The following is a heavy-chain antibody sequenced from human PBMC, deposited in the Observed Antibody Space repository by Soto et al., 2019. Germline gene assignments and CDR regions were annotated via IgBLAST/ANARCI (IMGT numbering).Heavy chain of an antibody. J-gene: IGHJ4*02. Sequence: PSETLSLTCTVSGGSISSGDYYWSWIRQPPGKGLEWIRYIYYSGSTNYNPSLKSRVTISVDTSKNQFSLKLSSVTAADTAVYYCARVGANDFWSGPTQYYFDYWGQGTLVPVSS. CDR1: GGSISSGDYY. CDR2: IYYSGST. CDR3: ARVGANDFWSGPTQYYFDY. D-gene: IGHD3-3*01. V-gene: IGHV4-61*08.